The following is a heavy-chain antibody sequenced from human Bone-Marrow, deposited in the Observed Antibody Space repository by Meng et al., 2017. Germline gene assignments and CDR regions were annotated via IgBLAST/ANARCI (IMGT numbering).Heavy chain of an antibody. V-gene: IGHV1-46*01. CDR2: INPSGGST. CDR3: ARDIMDCSGGSCYSGLGGY. CDR1: GYTFTSYY. Sequence: ASVKVSCKASGYTFTSYYMHWVRQAPGQGLEWMEIINPSGGSTSYAQKFQGRVTMTRDTSTSTVYMELSSLRSEDTAVYYCARDIMDCSGGSCYSGLGGYWCQGTLVTVS. D-gene: IGHD2-15*01. J-gene: IGHJ4*02.